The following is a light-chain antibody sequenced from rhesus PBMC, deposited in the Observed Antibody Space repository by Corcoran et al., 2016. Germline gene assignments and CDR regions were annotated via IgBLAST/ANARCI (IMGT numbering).Light chain of an antibody. CDR1: QGIRLP. CDR2: RAS. V-gene: IGKV1-69*01. Sequence: DIQMTQSPSSLSASVGDRVAITCRASQGIRLPLAWYQQKQGKAPKLLIYRASIWETGVPSRFSGSGSGIDFTLTISSLQPEYIGTYYCQQHDYLPLTFGGGTKVELK. J-gene: IGKJ4*01. CDR3: QQHDYLPLT.